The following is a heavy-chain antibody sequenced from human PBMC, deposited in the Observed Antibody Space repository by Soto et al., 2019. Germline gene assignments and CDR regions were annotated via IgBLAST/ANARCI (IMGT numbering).Heavy chain of an antibody. V-gene: IGHV1-46*03. CDR2: INPFDGSR. CDR3: SRVDPGETSPFDH. J-gene: IGHJ4*02. Sequence: ASVKVSCKASGYIFTSYYLHWVRQAPGQGLEWMGWINPFDGSRMFAQSFQGRVTFTRDTSTSTVYVELSGLRSDDTAVYYCSRVDPGETSPFDHWGQGTLVTVS. D-gene: IGHD3-10*01. CDR1: GYIFTSYY.